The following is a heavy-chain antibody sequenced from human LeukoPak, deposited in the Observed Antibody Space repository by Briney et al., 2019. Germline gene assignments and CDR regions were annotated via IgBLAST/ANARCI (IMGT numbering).Heavy chain of an antibody. CDR2: ISWNSGSI. D-gene: IGHD1-1*01. V-gene: IGHV3-9*01. CDR3: AKDPGRHWNDWAYSQH. CDR1: GFTFDDYA. Sequence: PGGSLRLSGAASGFTFDDYAMHWVRQAPGKGLEWVSGISWNSGSIGYADSVKGRFTISRDNAKNSLYLQMNSLRAEDTALYYCAKDPGRHWNDWAYSQHWGQGTLVTVSS. J-gene: IGHJ1*01.